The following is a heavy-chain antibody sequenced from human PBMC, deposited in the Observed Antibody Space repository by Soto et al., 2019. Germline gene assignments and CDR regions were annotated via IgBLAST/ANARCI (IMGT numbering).Heavy chain of an antibody. V-gene: IGHV3-30-3*01. Sequence: QVQLVESGGGVVQPGGSLRLSCAASGFTLSSFAMHWVRQAPGKGLEWVALISYDGTNKHYAESMKGRFTISRDNIKGRVLLQMNSPRPNGTAKYSWWRSKGYCVRGSCYSPGTAIHYALDVWGHGTGVIVSS. CDR2: ISYDGTNK. J-gene: IGHJ6*02. CDR3: WRSKGYCVRGSCYSPGTAIHYALDV. D-gene: IGHD3-3*01. CDR1: GFTLSSFA.